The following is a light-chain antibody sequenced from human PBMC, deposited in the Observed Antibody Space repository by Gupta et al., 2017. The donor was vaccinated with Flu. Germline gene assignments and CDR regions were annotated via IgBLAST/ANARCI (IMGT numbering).Light chain of an antibody. CDR2: GTS. CDR1: ESGNRNH. CDR3: HHYGTSPYT. Sequence: GSLALSPGESVTLSWRAGESGNRNHLAWYQQKPGQAPRLLMYGTSNRAPGIPERFSGGGSGTDFTLSINRLEPEDSAVFYCHHYGTSPYTFGQGTKLEIK. V-gene: IGKV3-20*01. J-gene: IGKJ2*01.